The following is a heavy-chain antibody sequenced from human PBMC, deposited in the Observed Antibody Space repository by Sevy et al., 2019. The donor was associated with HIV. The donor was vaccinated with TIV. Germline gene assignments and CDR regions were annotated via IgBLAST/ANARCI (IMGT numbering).Heavy chain of an antibody. V-gene: IGHV3-23*01. D-gene: IGHD2-8*01. CDR1: GFTFSKYS. J-gene: IGHJ4*02. Sequence: GGSLRLSCAASGFTFSKYSMSWVRQPPGKGLEWVATLSFGCGQINYADSVKGRFTISRDNSKSSVYLQMNNLRPEDTAVYYCAREGCTKPHDYWGQGTLVTVSS. CDR2: LSFGCGQI. CDR3: AREGCTKPHDY.